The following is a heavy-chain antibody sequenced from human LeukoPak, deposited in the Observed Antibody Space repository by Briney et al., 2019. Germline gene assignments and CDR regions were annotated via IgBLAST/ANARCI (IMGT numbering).Heavy chain of an antibody. CDR2: ISGSGGST. CDR3: AKSGDYSYEGYYYYGMDV. V-gene: IGHV3-23*01. CDR1: GFTFSSYA. D-gene: IGHD5-18*01. Sequence: GGSLRLSCAASGFTFSSYAMSWVRQAPGKGLEWVSAISGSGGSTYYADSVKGRFTISRDNSKNTLYLQMNSLRAEDTAVYYCAKSGDYSYEGYYYYGMDVWGQGTTVTVSS. J-gene: IGHJ6*02.